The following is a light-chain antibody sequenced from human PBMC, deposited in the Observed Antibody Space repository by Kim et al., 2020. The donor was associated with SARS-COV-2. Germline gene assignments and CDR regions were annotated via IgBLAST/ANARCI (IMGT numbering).Light chain of an antibody. J-gene: IGLJ3*02. Sequence: SSELTQDPAVSVALGQTVSITCQGDSLRSYYASWYQQKPGQAPILLIYAKNNRPSGIPDRFSGSSSGNTASLTITGAQAEDEADYYCNSRDISGNHLRVF. CDR3: NSRDISGNHLRV. CDR1: SLRSYY. CDR2: AKN. V-gene: IGLV3-19*01.